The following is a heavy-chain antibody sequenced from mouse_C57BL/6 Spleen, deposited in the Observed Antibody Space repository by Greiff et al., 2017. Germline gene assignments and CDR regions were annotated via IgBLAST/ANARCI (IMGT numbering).Heavy chain of an antibody. V-gene: IGHV5-6*02. CDR3: ARHTGYYDYELAWFAY. Sequence: VKLVESGGDLVKPGGSLKLSCAASGFTFSSYGMSWVRQTPDKRLEWVATISSGGSYTYYPDSVKGRFTISRDNAKNTLYLQMSSLKSEDTAMYYCARHTGYYDYELAWFAYWGQGTLVTVSA. CDR2: ISSGGSYT. CDR1: GFTFSSYG. J-gene: IGHJ3*01. D-gene: IGHD2-4*01.